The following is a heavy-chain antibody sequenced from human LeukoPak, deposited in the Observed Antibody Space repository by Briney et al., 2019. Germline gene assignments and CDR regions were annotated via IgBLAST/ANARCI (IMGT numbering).Heavy chain of an antibody. D-gene: IGHD2-2*01. J-gene: IGHJ3*02. V-gene: IGHV3-23*01. CDR1: GFTFSSYA. CDR2: ISGSGGST. Sequence: PGGSLRLSCAASGFTFSSYAMSWVRQAPGKGLEWVSAISGSGGSTYYADSVKGRFTISRDNSKNTLYLQMNSLRAEDTAVYYCAKGAPIVVVPAAMPGGSNDAFDIWGQGTMVTVSS. CDR3: AKGAPIVVVPAAMPGGSNDAFDI.